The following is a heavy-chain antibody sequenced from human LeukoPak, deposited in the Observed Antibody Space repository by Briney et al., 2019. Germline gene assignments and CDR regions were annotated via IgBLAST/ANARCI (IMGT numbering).Heavy chain of an antibody. CDR3: ARQNSGNSYDY. V-gene: IGHV4-59*08. CDR1: GGSISSYY. Sequence: PSETLSLTCTVSGGSISSYYWSWIRQPPGKGLEWIGYIYYSGSTNYNPSLKSRVTISVDTSKNQFSLKLSSVTAADTVVYYCARQNSGNSYDYWGQGTLVTVSS. J-gene: IGHJ4*02. D-gene: IGHD1-26*01. CDR2: IYYSGST.